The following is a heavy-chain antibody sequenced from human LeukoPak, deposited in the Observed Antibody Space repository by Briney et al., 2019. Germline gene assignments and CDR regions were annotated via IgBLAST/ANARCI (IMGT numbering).Heavy chain of an antibody. V-gene: IGHV3-7*01. Sequence: GGFLRLSCAASGFTFSNAWMSWVRQAPGKGLEWVANMRQDGSEKYYLYSLNGRFTISRDNAKTSLYLQMNSLTAEDTAIYYCARDRDPRNNFFDYWGQGTLVTVSS. J-gene: IGHJ4*02. CDR2: MRQDGSEK. CDR3: ARDRDPRNNFFDY. CDR1: GFTFSNAW. D-gene: IGHD1-14*01.